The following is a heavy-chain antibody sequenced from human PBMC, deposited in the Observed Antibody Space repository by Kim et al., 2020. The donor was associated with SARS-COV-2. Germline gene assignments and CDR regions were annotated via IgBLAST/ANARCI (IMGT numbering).Heavy chain of an antibody. D-gene: IGHD2-2*01. CDR1: GFTFSDYY. V-gene: IGHV3-11*01. CDR3: ARVPAAIYNYYYMDV. CDR2: ISSSGSTI. Sequence: GGSLRLSCAASGFTFSDYYMSWIRQAPGKGLEWVSYISSSGSTIYYADSVKGRFTISRDNAKNSLYLQMNSLRAEDTAVYYCARVPAAIYNYYYMDVWGKGTTVTVSS. J-gene: IGHJ6*03.